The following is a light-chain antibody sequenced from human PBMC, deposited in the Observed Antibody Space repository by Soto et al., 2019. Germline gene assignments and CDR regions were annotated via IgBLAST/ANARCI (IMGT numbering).Light chain of an antibody. CDR3: QHYSNSSRT. J-gene: IGKJ1*01. Sequence: DIQVTQSPSTLSASVGDRVTITCRASQNIRSWLAWYQQKPGKAPQLLIFDASSWESGVSTRFSGSGSGTEVTLTISSLQPDDFATYYCQHYSNSSRTFGQGTKVEIK. V-gene: IGKV1-5*01. CDR1: QNIRSW. CDR2: DAS.